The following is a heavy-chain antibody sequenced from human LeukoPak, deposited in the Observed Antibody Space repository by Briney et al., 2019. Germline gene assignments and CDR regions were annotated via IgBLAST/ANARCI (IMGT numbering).Heavy chain of an antibody. Sequence: ASVKVSCKASGYTFTGYYMHWVRQAPGQGLEWMGWINPNSGGTNYAQKFQGRVTMTRDTSINTAYMELSRLRSDDTAVYYCARGVRYCSSTSCYRSFDIWGQGTMVTVSS. D-gene: IGHD2-2*02. V-gene: IGHV1-2*02. CDR1: GYTFTGYY. J-gene: IGHJ3*02. CDR2: INPNSGGT. CDR3: ARGVRYCSSTSCYRSFDI.